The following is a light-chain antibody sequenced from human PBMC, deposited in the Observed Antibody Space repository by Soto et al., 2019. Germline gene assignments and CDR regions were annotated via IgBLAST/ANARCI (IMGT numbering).Light chain of an antibody. V-gene: IGLV1-51*01. J-gene: IGLJ2*01. CDR2: DTN. CDR1: KSNVGRNY. Sequence: QSVLTQPPSVSAAPGQTVTVSCSGNKSNVGRNYVSWYQQFPGTAPRLLIYDTNKRPSGIPGRFSGSKSGTSATLGITGLQTGDEAIYYYGTWDSRLSGVLFGGGTKLTVL. CDR3: GTWDSRLSGVL.